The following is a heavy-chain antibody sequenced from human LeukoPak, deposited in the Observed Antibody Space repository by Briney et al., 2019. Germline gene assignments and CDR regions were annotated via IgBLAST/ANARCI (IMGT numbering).Heavy chain of an antibody. CDR3: ARDVGSGVVVPAARFFFDY. CDR1: GGSISSYY. V-gene: IGHV4-59*12. Sequence: PSETLSLTCTVSGGSISSYYWSWIRQPPGKGPEWIGYIYYSGSTNYNPSLKGRVTISVDRSKNQFSLKLSSVTAADTAVYYCARDVGSGVVVPAARFFFDYWGQGTLVTVSS. D-gene: IGHD2-2*01. J-gene: IGHJ4*02. CDR2: IYYSGST.